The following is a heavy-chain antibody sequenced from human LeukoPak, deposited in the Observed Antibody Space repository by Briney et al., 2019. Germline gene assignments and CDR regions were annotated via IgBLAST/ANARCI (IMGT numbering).Heavy chain of an antibody. Sequence: GGSLRLSCVVPGITLSNYGMSWVRRAPGKGLEWVAGISDSGGRTNYADSVKGRFTISRDSPKNTLYLQMNSLRAEDTAVYFCAKRGVVIRVILVGFHKEAYYFDSWGQGALVTVSS. J-gene: IGHJ4*02. CDR2: ISDSGGRT. CDR3: AKRGVVIRVILVGFHKEAYYFDS. CDR1: GITLSNYG. V-gene: IGHV3-23*01. D-gene: IGHD3-22*01.